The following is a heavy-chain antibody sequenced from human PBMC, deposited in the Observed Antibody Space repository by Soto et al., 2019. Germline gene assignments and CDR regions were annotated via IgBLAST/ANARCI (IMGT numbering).Heavy chain of an antibody. CDR2: MNPNSGNT. CDR1: VYTLNSYD. CDR3: ARGNSFYYYYYMDV. V-gene: IGHV1-8*01. J-gene: IGHJ6*03. Sequence: ASVKVSCKASVYTLNSYDINWVRQDTGQGLEWMGWMNPNSGNTGYAQKFQGRVTMTRNTSISTAYMELSSLRSEDTAVYYCARGNSFYYYYYMDVWGKGTTVTVSS.